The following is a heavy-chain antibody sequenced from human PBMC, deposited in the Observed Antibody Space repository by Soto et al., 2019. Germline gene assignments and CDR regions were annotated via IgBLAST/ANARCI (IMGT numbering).Heavy chain of an antibody. J-gene: IGHJ4*02. CDR2: IIPAFGTA. V-gene: IGHV1-69*01. CDR1: GDTFNSYA. D-gene: IGHD3-10*01. Sequence: QVQLVQSGAEVRKPGSSVKVSCQASGDTFNSYAINWVRQAPGQGLAFMGGIIPAFGTANYAQKFQGRVTITADDSTSTAYMELGSLRSEDTAIYYCARVPGTMVRGHDFDQWGQGTLVTVSS. CDR3: ARVPGTMVRGHDFDQ.